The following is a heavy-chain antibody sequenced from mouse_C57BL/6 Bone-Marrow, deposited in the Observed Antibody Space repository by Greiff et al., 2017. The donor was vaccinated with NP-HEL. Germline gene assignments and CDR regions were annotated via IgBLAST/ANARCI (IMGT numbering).Heavy chain of an antibody. CDR2: INSDGGST. D-gene: IGHD2-5*01. CDR3: ARYYSNYGWYFDV. Sequence: EVNVVESGGGLVQPGESLKLSCESNEYEFPSHDMSWVRKTPEKRLELVAAINSDGGSTYYPDTMERRFIISRDNTKKTLYLQMSSLRSEDTALYYCARYYSNYGWYFDVWGTGTTVTVSS. CDR1: EYEFPSHD. J-gene: IGHJ1*03. V-gene: IGHV5-2*01.